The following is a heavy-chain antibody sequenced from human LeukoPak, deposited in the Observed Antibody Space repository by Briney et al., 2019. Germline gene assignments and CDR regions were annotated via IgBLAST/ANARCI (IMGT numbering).Heavy chain of an antibody. D-gene: IGHD3-10*01. CDR3: AKGPYYYGSGTIGALDI. J-gene: IGHJ3*02. V-gene: IGHV3-9*03. CDR2: ISWNSGSI. CDR1: GFTFDDYA. Sequence: GRSLRLSCAASGFTFDDYAMYWVRQAPGKGLEWVSGISWNSGSIGYADSVKGRFTISRDNAKNSLYLQMNSLRAEDMALYYCAKGPYYYGSGTIGALDIWGQGTMVTVSS.